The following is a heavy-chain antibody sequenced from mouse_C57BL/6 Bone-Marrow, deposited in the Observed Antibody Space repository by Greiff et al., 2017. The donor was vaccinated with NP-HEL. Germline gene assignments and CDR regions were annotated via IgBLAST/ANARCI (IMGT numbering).Heavy chain of an antibody. Sequence: EVKLMESGGGLVQPGGSLKLSCAASGFTFSDYYMYWVRQTPEKRLEWVAYISNGGGSTYYPDTVKGRFTISRDNAKNTLYLQMSRLKSEDTAMYYCARQVPSTTVVRYWYFDVWGTGTTVTVSS. J-gene: IGHJ1*03. V-gene: IGHV5-12*01. CDR3: ARQVPSTTVVRYWYFDV. CDR2: ISNGGGST. D-gene: IGHD1-1*01. CDR1: GFTFSDYY.